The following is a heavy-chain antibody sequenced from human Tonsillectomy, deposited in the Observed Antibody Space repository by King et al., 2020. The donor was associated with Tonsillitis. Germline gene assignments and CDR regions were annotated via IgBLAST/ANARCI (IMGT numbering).Heavy chain of an antibody. CDR2: ISWNSGSI. J-gene: IGHJ6*02. Sequence: VQLVESGGGLVQPGRSLRLSCAASGFTFDDYAMHWVRQAPGKGLEWVSGISWNSGSIGYADSVKGRFTIPRDNAKNSLYLQMNSLRAEDTALYYCAKDIRGWLKPNYYYYGMDVWGQGTTVTVSS. CDR3: AKDIRGWLKPNYYYYGMDV. D-gene: IGHD3-22*01. CDR1: GFTFDDYA. V-gene: IGHV3-9*01.